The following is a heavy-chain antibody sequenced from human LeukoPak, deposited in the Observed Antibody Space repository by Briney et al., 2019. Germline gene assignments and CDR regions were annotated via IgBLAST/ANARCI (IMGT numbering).Heavy chain of an antibody. CDR2: IYTSGST. CDR3: ARELPVLRFLEWAPYCYYYGMDV. V-gene: IGHV4-4*07. D-gene: IGHD3-3*01. CDR1: GGSISSYY. Sequence: ASETLSLTCTVSGGSISSYYWSWIRQPAGKGLEWIGRIYTSGSTNYNPSLKSRVTMSVDTSKNQFSLKLSSVTAADTAVYYCARELPVLRFLEWAPYCYYYGMDVWGQGTTVTVSS. J-gene: IGHJ6*02.